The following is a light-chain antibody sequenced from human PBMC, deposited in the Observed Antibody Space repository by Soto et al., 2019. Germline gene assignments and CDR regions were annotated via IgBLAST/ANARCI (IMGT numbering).Light chain of an antibody. V-gene: IGKV1-12*01. J-gene: IGKJ5*01. CDR2: AAS. CDR1: QGVSRW. Sequence: VQLSQSPSSVSASIGDRVTLTCRASQGVSRWLAWYQQKPGRAPKLLIYAASSLQSGVPSRFSGSGSGTDFTLTISSLQPEDFATYYCLQYHTSSITFGQGTLLEI. CDR3: LQYHTSSIT.